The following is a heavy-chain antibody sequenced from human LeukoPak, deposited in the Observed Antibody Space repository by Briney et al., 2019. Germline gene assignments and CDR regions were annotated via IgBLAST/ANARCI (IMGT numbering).Heavy chain of an antibody. D-gene: IGHD6-19*01. Sequence: ASVKVSCKASGYTLIGYYLHWVRQAPGQGLEWMGIINPSGGSTSYAQKFQGRVTMTRDTSTSTVYMELSSLRSEDTAVYYCARDLGVAGRDYWGQGTLVTVSS. V-gene: IGHV1-46*01. J-gene: IGHJ4*02. CDR3: ARDLGVAGRDY. CDR2: INPSGGST. CDR1: GYTLIGYY.